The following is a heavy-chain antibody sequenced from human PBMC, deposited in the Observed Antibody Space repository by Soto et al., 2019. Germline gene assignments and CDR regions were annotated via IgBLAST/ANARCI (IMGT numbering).Heavy chain of an antibody. V-gene: IGHV1-69*13. CDR3: ASYTHDYGGHCFDY. Sequence: SVKVSCKAPGGTLSIYAISWVRQSPGQGLEWMGGIIPIFGTANYAQKFQGRVTITADESTSTAYMELSSLRSEDTAVYYCASYTHDYGGHCFDYWGQGTLFTVSS. D-gene: IGHD4-17*01. CDR2: IIPIFGTA. CDR1: GGTLSIYA. J-gene: IGHJ4*02.